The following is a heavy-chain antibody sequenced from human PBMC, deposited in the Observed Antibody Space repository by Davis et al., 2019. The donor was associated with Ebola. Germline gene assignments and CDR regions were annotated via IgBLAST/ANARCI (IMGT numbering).Heavy chain of an antibody. Sequence: GGSLRLSCAASGFTFSNYWMSWVRQTPGGGLEWVANINPDGSVTYYVDSVKGRFTISRDSARNSLYLQMNSLRAEDTAIYYCARPDRSIRATPGFCGQGTLVTVSS. D-gene: IGHD1-14*01. CDR3: ARPDRSIRATPGF. J-gene: IGHJ4*02. CDR1: GFTFSNYW. CDR2: INPDGSVT. V-gene: IGHV3-7*01.